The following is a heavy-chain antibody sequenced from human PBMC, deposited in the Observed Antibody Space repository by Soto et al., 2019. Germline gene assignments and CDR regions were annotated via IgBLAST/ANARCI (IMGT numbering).Heavy chain of an antibody. Sequence: QVHLVQSVAEVKKPGASVKVSCQGSGYAFTTYGITWVRQAPGQGLEWMGWISAHNGNTNYAQKLQGRVTVTRDTSTSTAYMELRSLRYDDPAVYYCARGRYGDYWGHGALVTVSS. V-gene: IGHV1-18*01. CDR3: ARGRYGDY. CDR1: GYAFTTYG. CDR2: ISAHNGNT. J-gene: IGHJ4*01. D-gene: IGHD1-1*01.